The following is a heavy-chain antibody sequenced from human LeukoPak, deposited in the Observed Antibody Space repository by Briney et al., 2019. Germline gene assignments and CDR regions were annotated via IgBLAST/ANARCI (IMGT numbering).Heavy chain of an antibody. D-gene: IGHD6-13*01. CDR3: ARDVREAAASSRPPKNYYYYYMDV. Sequence: EASETLSLTCTASGGSISSYYWSWIRQPPGKGLEWIGYIYYSGSTNYNPSLKSRVTISVDTSKNQFSLKLSSVTAADTAVYYCARDVREAAASSRPPKNYYYYYMDVWGKGTTVTVSS. CDR1: GGSISSYY. V-gene: IGHV4-59*01. CDR2: IYYSGST. J-gene: IGHJ6*03.